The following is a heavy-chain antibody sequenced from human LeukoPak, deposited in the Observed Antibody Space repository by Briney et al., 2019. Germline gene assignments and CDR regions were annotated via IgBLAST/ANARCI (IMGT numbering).Heavy chain of an antibody. V-gene: IGHV3-48*04. CDR1: GFTFSSYG. Sequence: PGGSLRLSCAASGFTFSSYGMNWGRQAPGKGLVLVSYISSSGSTKYYADSVKGRFTISRDNSKNSLYLQMNSLRAEDMAVYYCARDLGSSSSWYYYYGMDVWGQGTMVTVSS. CDR2: ISSSGSTK. D-gene: IGHD6-13*01. J-gene: IGHJ6*02. CDR3: ARDLGSSSSWYYYYGMDV.